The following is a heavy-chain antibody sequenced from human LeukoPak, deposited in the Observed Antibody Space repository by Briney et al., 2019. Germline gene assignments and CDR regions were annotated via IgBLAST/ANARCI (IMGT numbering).Heavy chain of an antibody. CDR1: GYTLTELS. J-gene: IGHJ4*02. CDR3: AKTPPGEVLWFGEFMY. Sequence: ASVKVSCKVSGYTLTELSMHWVRQAPGKGLEWMGGFDPEDGETIYAQKFQGRVTMAEDTSTDTAYMELSSLRSEDTAVYYCAKTPPGEVLWFGEFMYWGQGTLVTVSS. D-gene: IGHD3-10*01. CDR2: FDPEDGET. V-gene: IGHV1-24*01.